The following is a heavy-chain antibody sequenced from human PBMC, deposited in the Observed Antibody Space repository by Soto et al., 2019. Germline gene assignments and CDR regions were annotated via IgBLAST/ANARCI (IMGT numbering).Heavy chain of an antibody. J-gene: IGHJ4*02. Sequence: EVQLVESGGGLIQPGGSLRLSCAASGFIVSSNYMSWVRQAPGKGLEWVSVIYSSGSAYYADSVKGRFTLSRDNSKNTLDLHMNSLRAEDTAVYYCAKAAPAVAGFFDSWGQGTLVTVSS. CDR1: GFIVSSNY. V-gene: IGHV3-53*01. D-gene: IGHD6-19*01. CDR3: AKAAPAVAGFFDS. CDR2: IYSSGSA.